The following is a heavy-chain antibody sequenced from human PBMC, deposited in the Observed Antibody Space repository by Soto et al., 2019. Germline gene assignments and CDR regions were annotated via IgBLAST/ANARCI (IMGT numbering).Heavy chain of an antibody. CDR2: ISGSGGST. CDR1: GFTFSSYA. CDR3: AKLVVGPPYMIQGSDAFDI. D-gene: IGHD3-16*01. J-gene: IGHJ3*02. V-gene: IGHV3-23*01. Sequence: GGSLRLSCAASGFTFSSYAMSWVRQAPGKGLEWVSAISGSGGSTYYADSVKGRFTISRDNSKNTLYLQMNSLRAEDTAVYYCAKLVVGPPYMIQGSDAFDIWGQGTMVTVSS.